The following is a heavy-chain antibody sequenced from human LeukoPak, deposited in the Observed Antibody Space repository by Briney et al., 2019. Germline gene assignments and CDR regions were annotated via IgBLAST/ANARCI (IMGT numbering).Heavy chain of an antibody. CDR1: GASVTSHS. CDR3: ARGGASSHWFGS. CDR2: IYNSVTT. J-gene: IGHJ5*01. V-gene: IGHV4-59*02. Sequence: SETLSLTCSVSGASVTSHSWSWIRQPPGKQLESVGMIYNSVTTNYRPSLKSRVTISVDASKNQLSLKLSSVTAADTAVYYCARGGASSHWFGSWGQGTLVTVSS. D-gene: IGHD6-13*01.